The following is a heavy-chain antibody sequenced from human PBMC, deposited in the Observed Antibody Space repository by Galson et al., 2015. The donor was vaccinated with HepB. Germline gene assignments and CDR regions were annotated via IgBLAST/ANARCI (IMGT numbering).Heavy chain of an antibody. J-gene: IGHJ4*02. CDR3: AKSRSGWYNFDY. CDR1: GYTFIGYY. CDR2: INPNSGAT. D-gene: IGHD6-19*01. Sequence: SVKVSCKASGYTFIGYYMHWVRQAPGQGLEWMGSINPNSGATNYAQKFQGWVTMTRDTSISTAYMELSRLRSDDTAVYYCAKSRSGWYNFDYWGQGTLVTVSS. V-gene: IGHV1-2*04.